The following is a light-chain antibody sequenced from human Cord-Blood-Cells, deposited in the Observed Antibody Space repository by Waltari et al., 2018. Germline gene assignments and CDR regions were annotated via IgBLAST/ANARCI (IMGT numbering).Light chain of an antibody. CDR2: GAS. Sequence: IVMTQSPATLSVSPAERATLSCRASQSVSSNLAWYQQKPGQTPRLLIYGASTRATSIPARCSGSGSGTKFTLTISSLQSEDFSVYYCQQYNNWPPDSFGQGTKLEIK. V-gene: IGKV3D-15*01. CDR3: QQYNNWPPDS. CDR1: QSVSSN. J-gene: IGKJ2*03.